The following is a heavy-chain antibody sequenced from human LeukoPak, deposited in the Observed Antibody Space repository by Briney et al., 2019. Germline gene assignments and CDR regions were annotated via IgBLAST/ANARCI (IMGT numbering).Heavy chain of an antibody. CDR2: INPNSGGT. CDR1: GYTFTGYY. J-gene: IGHJ4*02. V-gene: IGHV1-2*02. CDR3: ARDRGGNYFIY. Sequence: ASVTVSCKASGYTFTGYYMHWVRQAPGQGLEWMGWINPNSGGTKYAQKFQGRVTMTRDTSISTAYMELSSLTSDDTAVYFCARDRGGNYFIYWGQGTLVTVSS. D-gene: IGHD2-15*01.